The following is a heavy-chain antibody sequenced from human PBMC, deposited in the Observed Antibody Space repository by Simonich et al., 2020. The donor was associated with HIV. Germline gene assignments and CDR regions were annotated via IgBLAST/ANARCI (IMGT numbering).Heavy chain of an antibody. V-gene: IGHV4-34*01. Sequence: QVQLQQWGAGLLKPSETLSLTCAVYGGSFSGYYWSWIRQPPGKGLEWIGEIKHSGSTNSFPSLKSRVIISVDPSKNQFSRKLSSVTATDTAVYYCARYTGMAGFDYWGQGTLVTVSS. CDR1: GGSFSGYY. D-gene: IGHD5-18*01. J-gene: IGHJ4*02. CDR2: IKHSGST. CDR3: ARYTGMAGFDY.